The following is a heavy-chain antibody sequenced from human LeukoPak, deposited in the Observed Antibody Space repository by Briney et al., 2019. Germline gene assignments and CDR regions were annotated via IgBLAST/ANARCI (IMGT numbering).Heavy chain of an antibody. Sequence: GSSVKVSCKASGGTFSSYAISWVRQAPGQGLEWMGRIIPIVGIANYAQKFQGRGTITANKSPSTAYMELSSLRSEDTAVYCCARDPDYYDSRPFAYWGQGTLVTVSS. CDR1: GGTFSSYA. J-gene: IGHJ4*02. D-gene: IGHD3-22*01. V-gene: IGHV1-69*04. CDR3: ARDPDYYDSRPFAY. CDR2: IIPIVGIA.